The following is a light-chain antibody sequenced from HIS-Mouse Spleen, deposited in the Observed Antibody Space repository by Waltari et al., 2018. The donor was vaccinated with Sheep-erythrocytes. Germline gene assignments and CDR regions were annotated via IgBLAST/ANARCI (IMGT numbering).Light chain of an antibody. J-gene: IGKJ2*01. CDR1: QSVSSY. CDR2: DAS. V-gene: IGKV3-11*01. Sequence: EIVLTQSPATLSLSPGERATLSCRASQSVSSYLAWYQQKPGQAPRLLIYDASNRATGIPARFSGSGSGTDFNLTISSLEPEDLAVYYCQQRSNWYTFGQGTKLEIK. CDR3: QQRSNWYT.